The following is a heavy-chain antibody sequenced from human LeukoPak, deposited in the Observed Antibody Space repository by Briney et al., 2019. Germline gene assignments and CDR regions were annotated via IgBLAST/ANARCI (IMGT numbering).Heavy chain of an antibody. CDR3: ARYCTSTSCSTPFDY. CDR2: LYSGGST. CDR1: GFTVSSNY. D-gene: IGHD2-2*02. V-gene: IGHV3-53*01. Sequence: GGSLRLSCAASGFTVSSNYMSWVRQAPGTGLEWVSVLYSGGSTYYADSVKGRSTISRDNSKNTLYLQMNSLRAEDTAVYYCARYCTSTSCSTPFDYWGQGTLVTVSS. J-gene: IGHJ4*02.